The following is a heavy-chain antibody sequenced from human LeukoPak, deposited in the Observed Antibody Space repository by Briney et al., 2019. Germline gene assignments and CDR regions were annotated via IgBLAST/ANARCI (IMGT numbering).Heavy chain of an antibody. J-gene: IGHJ3*02. Sequence: GGSLRLSCAASGFTFSSHRMSWVRQAPGKGLEWAANIKKDGSEKYYVDSVKGRFTISRDNAKNSLYLQMNSLRAEDTAVYYCARVYSLGGFDIWGQGTMVTVSS. V-gene: IGHV3-7*01. D-gene: IGHD2-15*01. CDR1: GFTFSSHR. CDR2: IKKDGSEK. CDR3: ARVYSLGGFDI.